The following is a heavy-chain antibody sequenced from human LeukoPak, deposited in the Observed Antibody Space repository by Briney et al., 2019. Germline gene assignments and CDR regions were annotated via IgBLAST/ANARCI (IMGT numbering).Heavy chain of an antibody. CDR3: ARDKAVDDFWSGLTYCYYYMDV. J-gene: IGHJ6*03. V-gene: IGHV1-46*01. Sequence: GASVKVSCKASGYTFTSYYMHWVRQAPGQGLERMGIINPSGGSTSYAQKFQGRVTMPRGMYTSTVYMELSSLRSEDTAVYYCARDKAVDDFWSGLTYCYYYMDVWGKGTTVTVSS. D-gene: IGHD3-3*01. CDR1: GYTFTSYY. CDR2: INPSGGST.